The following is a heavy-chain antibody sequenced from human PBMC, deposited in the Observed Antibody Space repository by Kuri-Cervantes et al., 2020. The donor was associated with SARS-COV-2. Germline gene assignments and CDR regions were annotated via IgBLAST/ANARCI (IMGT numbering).Heavy chain of an antibody. J-gene: IGHJ4*02. CDR2: IYTSGST. V-gene: IGHV4-4*07. Sequence: GSLRLSCTVSGGSISSYYWSWIRQPAGKGLEWIGRIYTSGSTNYNPSLKSRVTMSVDTSENQFSLKLSSVTAADTAVYYCARDSHRSGYLYYFDYWGQGTLVTVSS. D-gene: IGHD3-3*01. CDR1: GGSISSYY. CDR3: ARDSHRSGYLYYFDY.